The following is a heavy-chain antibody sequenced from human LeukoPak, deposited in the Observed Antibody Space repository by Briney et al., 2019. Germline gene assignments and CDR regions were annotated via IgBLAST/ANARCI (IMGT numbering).Heavy chain of an antibody. Sequence: GGSLRLSCAASGFTFSSYSMNWVRQAPGKGLEWVSSISSTSTYIYYADSLKGRFTISRDNAKNSLYPQMNSLRAEDTAVYYCARDRAAAARQPVDYWGQGTLVTVSS. J-gene: IGHJ4*02. CDR2: ISSTSTYI. CDR1: GFTFSSYS. D-gene: IGHD6-13*01. CDR3: ARDRAAAARQPVDY. V-gene: IGHV3-21*01.